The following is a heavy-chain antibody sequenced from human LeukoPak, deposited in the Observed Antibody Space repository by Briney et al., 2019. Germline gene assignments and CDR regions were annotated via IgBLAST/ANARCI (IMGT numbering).Heavy chain of an antibody. Sequence: GGSLRLSCVASGFRFRNYWMAWIRHAPGRGLEWVANINEDGSEKYYLDSVRGRFSISRDNAKNSLYLQMNSLGAEDTAVYYCARDRYCSSTSCYRDYYYMDVWGKGTTVTVSS. J-gene: IGHJ6*03. D-gene: IGHD2-2*02. CDR2: INEDGSEK. CDR1: GFRFRNYW. V-gene: IGHV3-7*01. CDR3: ARDRYCSSTSCYRDYYYMDV.